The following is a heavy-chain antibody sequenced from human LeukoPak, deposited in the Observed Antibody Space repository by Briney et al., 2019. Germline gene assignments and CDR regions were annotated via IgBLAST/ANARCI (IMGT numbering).Heavy chain of an antibody. V-gene: IGHV1-18*01. CDR3: ARTVIVVVPAAQGEAFDI. CDR1: GYTFTSYG. CDR2: IRVYNGDT. D-gene: IGHD2-2*01. Sequence: GASVKVSCKASGYTFTSYGISWVRQAPGQGLEWMGWIRVYNGDTNYAQKLQGRVTMTTDTSASTACMELRSLRSDDTAVYYCARTVIVVVPAAQGEAFDIWGQGTMVTVSS. J-gene: IGHJ3*02.